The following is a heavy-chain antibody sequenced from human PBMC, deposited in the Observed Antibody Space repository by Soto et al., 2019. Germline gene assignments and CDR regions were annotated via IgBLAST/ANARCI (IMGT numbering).Heavy chain of an antibody. CDR1: GFTFDDYA. CDR2: ISWNSGSI. CDR3: AKDRTYCSSTSCHEGAFDY. Sequence: GGSLRLSCAASGFTFDDYAMHWVRQAPGKGLEWVSGISWNSGSIGYADSVKGRFTISRDNAKNSLYLQMNSLRAEDTALYYCAKDRTYCSSTSCHEGAFDYWGQGTLVTVSS. V-gene: IGHV3-9*01. D-gene: IGHD2-2*01. J-gene: IGHJ4*02.